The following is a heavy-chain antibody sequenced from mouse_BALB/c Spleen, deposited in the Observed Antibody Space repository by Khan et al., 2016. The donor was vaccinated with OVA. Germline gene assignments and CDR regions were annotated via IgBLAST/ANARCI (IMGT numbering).Heavy chain of an antibody. J-gene: IGHJ2*01. CDR3: ARIKA. V-gene: IGHV14-3*02. CDR1: GFNITDSY. Sequence: ESGAELVKPGASVKLSCPASGFNITDSYMHWVKQRPEQGLEWIGRIDPANGNTKYDPKFQGKATITADTSSNPAYLQLSSLTSEDTAVYYCARIKAWGQGTTLTGSS. D-gene: IGHD1-3*01. CDR2: IDPANGNT.